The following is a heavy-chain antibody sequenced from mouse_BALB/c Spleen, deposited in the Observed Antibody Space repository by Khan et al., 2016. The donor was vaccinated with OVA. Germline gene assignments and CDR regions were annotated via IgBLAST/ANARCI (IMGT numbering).Heavy chain of an antibody. Sequence: QVQLKQSGPGLVAPSQSLSITCTVSGFSLTSYGVHWVRQPPGKGLEWLVVIWSDGKTTYNSTLKSRLSISKDNSKSQVFLKMNSLQTDDTAMYNCARNTQMMTTMMDYWGQGTAVTVSS. V-gene: IGHV2-6*02. CDR3: ARNTQMMTTMMDY. CDR1: GFSLTSYG. CDR2: IWSDGKT. D-gene: IGHD2-4*01. J-gene: IGHJ4*01.